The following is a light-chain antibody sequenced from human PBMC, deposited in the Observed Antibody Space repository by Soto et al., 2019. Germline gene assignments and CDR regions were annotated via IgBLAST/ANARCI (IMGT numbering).Light chain of an antibody. CDR3: QQSYSTPYT. V-gene: IGKV1-39*01. CDR2: AAS. CDR1: KSISSY. J-gene: IGKJ2*01. Sequence: DIQMTQSPYSQSASVGDRVTITCRTSKSISSYLNWYQQKPGKAPKLLIYAASSLQSGVPSSFSGSGSGTDFTLTTSSLQPENFATYYCQQSYSTPYTFGQGTKLEIK.